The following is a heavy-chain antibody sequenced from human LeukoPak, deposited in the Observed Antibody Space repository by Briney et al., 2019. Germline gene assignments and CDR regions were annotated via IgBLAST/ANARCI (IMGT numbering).Heavy chain of an antibody. CDR1: GYTFTSYG. CDR2: ISAYNGNT. V-gene: IGHV1-18*01. Sequence: GASVKVSCKASGYTFTSYGISWVRQAPGQGLEWMGWISAYNGNTNYAQKLQGRVTMTTDTSTSTAYMELRSLRSDDTAVYYCARDQSSGWYGTYYFDYWGQGTLVTVSS. D-gene: IGHD6-19*01. CDR3: ARDQSSGWYGTYYFDY. J-gene: IGHJ4*02.